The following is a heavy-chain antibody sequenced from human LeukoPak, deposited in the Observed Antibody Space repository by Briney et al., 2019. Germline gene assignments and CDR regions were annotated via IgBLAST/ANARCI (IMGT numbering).Heavy chain of an antibody. CDR1: GFTVNSNY. J-gene: IGHJ4*02. V-gene: IGHV3-53*05. D-gene: IGHD3-10*01. CDR3: AREGYYGSGSPPSLYFDY. CDR2: IYKDGRT. Sequence: GGSLRLSCAASGFTVNSNYMSWVRQAPGKGLERVSIIYKDGRTYYADSVKGRFTISRDNSRSTLYLQMNSLRPEDTAIYYCAREGYYGSGSPPSLYFDYWGQGTLVTVSS.